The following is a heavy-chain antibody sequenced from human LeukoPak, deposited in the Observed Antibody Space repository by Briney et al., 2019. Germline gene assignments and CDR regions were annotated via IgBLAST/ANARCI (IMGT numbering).Heavy chain of an antibody. D-gene: IGHD3-22*01. CDR3: ARSPPQYYYDSSGYSDFDY. CDR2: IYYSGST. Sequence: PSETLSLTCTVSGGSISSSSYYWGWIRQPPGKGLEWIGSIYYSGSTYYNPSLKSRVTISVDTSKNQFSLKLSSVTAADTAVYYCARSPPQYYYDSSGYSDFDYWGQGTLVTVPS. CDR1: GGSISSSSYY. V-gene: IGHV4-39*01. J-gene: IGHJ4*02.